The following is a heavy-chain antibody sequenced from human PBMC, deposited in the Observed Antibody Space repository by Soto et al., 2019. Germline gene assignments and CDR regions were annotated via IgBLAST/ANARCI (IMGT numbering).Heavy chain of an antibody. J-gene: IGHJ4*02. Sequence: GGSLRLSCAASGFTFSSYAMHWVRQAPGKGLEWVAVISYDGSNKYYEDSVKGRFTISRDNSKNTLYLQMNSLRAEDTAVYYCARERKYYDSSGHDYWGQGTLVTVSS. CDR1: GFTFSSYA. V-gene: IGHV3-30-3*01. CDR2: ISYDGSNK. D-gene: IGHD3-22*01. CDR3: ARERKYYDSSGHDY.